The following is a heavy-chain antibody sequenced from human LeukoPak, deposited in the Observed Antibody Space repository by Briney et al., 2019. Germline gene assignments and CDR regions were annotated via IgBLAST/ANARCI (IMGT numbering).Heavy chain of an antibody. D-gene: IGHD5-18*01. J-gene: IGHJ4*02. CDR1: GGSISSYY. Sequence: SETLSLTCTVSGGSISSYYWSWIRQPAGKGLEWIGRIYTSGSTNYNPSLKSRVTMSVDTSKNQFSLKLSSVTAADPAVYYCARQDTAMPNFDYWGQGTLVTVSS. CDR2: IYTSGST. V-gene: IGHV4-4*07. CDR3: ARQDTAMPNFDY.